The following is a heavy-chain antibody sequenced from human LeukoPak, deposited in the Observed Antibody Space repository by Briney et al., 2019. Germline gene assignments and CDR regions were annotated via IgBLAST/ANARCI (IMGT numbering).Heavy chain of an antibody. Sequence: GGSLRLSCAASGFTFSNYAMHWVRQAPGKGLEWVSIISFDGTHKYYANSVKGRFTISRDNSKKTLYLEMNNLRAEDTAIYYCARTKLWSLDYWGQGTLVTVSS. D-gene: IGHD5-18*01. CDR2: ISFDGTHK. V-gene: IGHV3-30-3*01. CDR3: ARTKLWSLDY. J-gene: IGHJ4*02. CDR1: GFTFSNYA.